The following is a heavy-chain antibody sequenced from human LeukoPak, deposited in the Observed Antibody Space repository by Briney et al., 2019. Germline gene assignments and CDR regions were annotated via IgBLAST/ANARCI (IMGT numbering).Heavy chain of an antibody. CDR1: GFTFSSYA. CDR2: ISGSGGST. CDR3: ATMGEQWLLKDI. D-gene: IGHD6-19*01. V-gene: IGHV3-23*01. J-gene: IGHJ3*02. Sequence: PGGSLRLSCAASGFTFSSYAMSWVRQAPGKGLEWVSAISGSGGSTYYADSVKGRFTISRDNAQNSLYLQMSSLRAEDTGLYYCATMGEQWLLKDIWGQGTMVIVSS.